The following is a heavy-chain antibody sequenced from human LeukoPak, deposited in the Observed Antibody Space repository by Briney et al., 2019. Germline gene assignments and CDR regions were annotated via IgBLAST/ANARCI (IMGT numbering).Heavy chain of an antibody. Sequence: GGSLRLSCAASGFTFSSYEMNWVRQAPGKGLECVANINQDGSDKYYVDSVKGRFTISRDNTKNSLYLQMNSLRAEDTAVYYCVGGDYWGQGTLVTVSS. CDR3: VGGDY. V-gene: IGHV3-7*01. J-gene: IGHJ4*02. CDR2: INQDGSDK. CDR1: GFTFSSYE.